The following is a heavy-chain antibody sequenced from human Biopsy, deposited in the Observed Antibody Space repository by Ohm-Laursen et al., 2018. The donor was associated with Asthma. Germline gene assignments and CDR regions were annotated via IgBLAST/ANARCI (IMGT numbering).Heavy chain of an antibody. CDR2: INSVFGTT. D-gene: IGHD2-2*01. V-gene: IGHV1-69*13. CDR1: GGTFNTHV. Sequence: GASVKVSCKSLGGTFNTHVIGWVRQAPGQGLEWMGGINSVFGTTTYPQKFQDRVTITADDSTSTVYVELSSLRSEDTAVYYCARKAGSCISRTCYSLDFWGQGTLVTVSS. J-gene: IGHJ4*02. CDR3: ARKAGSCISRTCYSLDF.